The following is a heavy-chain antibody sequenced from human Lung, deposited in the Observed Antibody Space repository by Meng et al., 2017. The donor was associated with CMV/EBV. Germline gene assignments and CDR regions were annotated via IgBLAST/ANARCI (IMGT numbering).Heavy chain of an antibody. J-gene: IGHJ4*02. Sequence: QVQRQGAGPGLVKPSGTLALTCGVSGVSISSNIRWTWVRQSPGKGLEWIGDIDDSGSTNYNPSLNSRISISLDKSKNHFSLKVNSVTAADTAVYYCARGKQDAWELLAYWGQGALVTVSS. CDR3: ARGKQDAWELLAY. CDR1: GVSISSNIR. V-gene: IGHV4-4*02. CDR2: IDDSGST. D-gene: IGHD1-26*01.